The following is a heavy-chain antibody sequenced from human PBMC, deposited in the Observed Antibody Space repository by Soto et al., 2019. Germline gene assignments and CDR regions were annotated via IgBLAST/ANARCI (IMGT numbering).Heavy chain of an antibody. Sequence: GGSLRLSCAASGFTFSTYWMSWVRQAPGKGLEWVANINQDGSEKYYVDSVKGRFTISRDNAKNSLYLQMNSLRAEDTAVYYCARVGEVADLDYWGQGTLVTVSS. CDR3: ARVGEVADLDY. CDR1: GFTFSTYW. V-gene: IGHV3-7*01. J-gene: IGHJ4*02. D-gene: IGHD6-19*01. CDR2: INQDGSEK.